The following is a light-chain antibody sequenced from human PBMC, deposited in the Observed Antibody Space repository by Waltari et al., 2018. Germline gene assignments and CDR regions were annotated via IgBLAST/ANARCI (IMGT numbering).Light chain of an antibody. CDR2: DVD. CDR3: CSYAASVHWL. CDR1: SSDVGGYTY. Sequence: QSALTQPRSVSGSPGQSVTISCTGTSSDVGGYTYVSCYQQHPCRAPKLIIYDVDKRPSGVPDRFFGSKSGNTASLTISGLQADDESDFYCCSYAASVHWLFGGGTKVTVL. J-gene: IGLJ3*02. V-gene: IGLV2-11*01.